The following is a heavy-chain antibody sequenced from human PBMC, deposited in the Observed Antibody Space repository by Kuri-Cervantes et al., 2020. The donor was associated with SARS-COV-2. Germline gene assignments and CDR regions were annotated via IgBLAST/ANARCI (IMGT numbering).Heavy chain of an antibody. CDR1: GYSFTSYW. Sequence: GGSLRLSCKGSGYSFTSYWIGWVRQMSGKGLEWMGVIFPRDSDTRYSPSFRGHVTISFDMSTSTTYLQWSSPKASDTAMYYCASPSDSSNSFDHWGQGTLVTVSS. J-gene: IGHJ5*02. V-gene: IGHV5-51*01. D-gene: IGHD2-2*01. CDR3: ASPSDSSNSFDH. CDR2: IFPRDSDT.